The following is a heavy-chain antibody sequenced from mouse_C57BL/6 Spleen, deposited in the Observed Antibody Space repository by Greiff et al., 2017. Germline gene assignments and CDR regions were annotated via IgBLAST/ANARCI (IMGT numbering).Heavy chain of an antibody. CDR3: ARDRRKGYFDV. CDR1: GYSITSGYY. J-gene: IGHJ1*03. CDR2: ISYDGSN. V-gene: IGHV3-6*01. Sequence: EVKLQESGPGLVKPSQSLSLTCSVTGYSITSGYYWNWIRQLPGNKLECMGYISYDGSNNYNPSLKNRISITRGASKNQFFLKLNSVTTEDTATYYCARDRRKGYFDVWGTGTTVTVSS.